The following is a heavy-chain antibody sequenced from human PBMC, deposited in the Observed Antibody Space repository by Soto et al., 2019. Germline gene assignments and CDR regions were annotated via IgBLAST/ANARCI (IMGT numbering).Heavy chain of an antibody. CDR2: ISGSGGST. Sequence: GGSLRLSCAASGFTFSSYAMSWVRQAPGKGLEWVSAISGSGGSTYYADSVKGRFTISRDNSKNTLYLQMNSLRAEDTAVYYCAKFLTEYYCSGGSCHFDYWGQGTLVTVSS. V-gene: IGHV3-23*01. J-gene: IGHJ4*02. D-gene: IGHD2-15*01. CDR3: AKFLTEYYCSGGSCHFDY. CDR1: GFTFSSYA.